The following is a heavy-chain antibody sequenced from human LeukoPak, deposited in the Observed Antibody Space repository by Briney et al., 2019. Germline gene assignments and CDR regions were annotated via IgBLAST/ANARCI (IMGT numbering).Heavy chain of an antibody. V-gene: IGHV3-74*01. CDR1: GFTFSSYW. J-gene: IGHJ4*02. Sequence: GSLRLSCAASGFTFSSYWMHWVRQAPGKGLVWVSRITSDGSSTNYADSVKGRFTISRDNAKDTLYLQMNSLRAGDTAVYYCARALPNSSQGIDWGQGTLVTV. D-gene: IGHD2-21*01. CDR2: ITSDGSST. CDR3: ARALPNSSQGID.